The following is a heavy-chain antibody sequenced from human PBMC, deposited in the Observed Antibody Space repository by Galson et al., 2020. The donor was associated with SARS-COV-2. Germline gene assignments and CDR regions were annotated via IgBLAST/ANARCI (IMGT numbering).Heavy chain of an antibody. V-gene: IGHV1-18*04. CDR3: ARVGQYVATIYYYYVMDV. J-gene: IGHJ6*02. D-gene: IGHD5-12*01. Sequence: ASVKVSCKASGYTFTSYGISWVRQAPGQGLEWMGWISAYNGNTNYAQKLQGRVTMTTDTSTSTAYMELRSLRSDDTAVYYCARVGQYVATIYYYYVMDVWGQVTTFTVSS. CDR1: GYTFTSYG. CDR2: ISAYNGNT.